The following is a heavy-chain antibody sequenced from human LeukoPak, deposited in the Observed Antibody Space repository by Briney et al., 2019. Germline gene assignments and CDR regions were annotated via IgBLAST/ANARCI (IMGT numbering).Heavy chain of an antibody. Sequence: PSETLSLXCTVSGGSISNYYWTWIRQPPGKVLEWIGYISYSGSTKDNPSLKSRVTISIDTSKNQFSLKLSSVTAADTAVYYCARVHYFDSSGYYSSTYYYYMDVWGKGTTVTVSS. CDR1: GGSISNYY. D-gene: IGHD3-22*01. CDR3: ARVHYFDSSGYYSSTYYYYMDV. V-gene: IGHV4-59*01. CDR2: ISYSGST. J-gene: IGHJ6*03.